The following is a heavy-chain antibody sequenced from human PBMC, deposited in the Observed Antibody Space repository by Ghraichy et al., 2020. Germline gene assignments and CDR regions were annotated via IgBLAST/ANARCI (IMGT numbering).Heavy chain of an antibody. Sequence: GGSLRLSCAASGFTFSSYAMSWVRQAPGKGLEWVSAISGSGGSTYYADSVKGRFTISRDNSKNTLYLQMNSLRAEDTAVYYCAKDWWGPRVGATTGNWFDPWGQGTLVTVSS. V-gene: IGHV3-23*01. J-gene: IGHJ5*02. D-gene: IGHD1-26*01. CDR2: ISGSGGST. CDR1: GFTFSSYA. CDR3: AKDWWGPRVGATTGNWFDP.